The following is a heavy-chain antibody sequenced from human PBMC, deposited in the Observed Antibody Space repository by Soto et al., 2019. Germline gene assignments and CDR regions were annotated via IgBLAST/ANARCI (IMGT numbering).Heavy chain of an antibody. J-gene: IGHJ3*02. D-gene: IGHD6-6*01. Sequence: GGSLRLSCAASGFTFSSYWMHWVRQASGKGLVWVSRINGDGSSTSYADSVKGRFTVSRDNAKNTLYLQMNSLRVEDTAVYYCVSLVERSDIAFAIWGQGTMVTVSS. CDR2: INGDGSST. CDR1: GFTFSSYW. CDR3: VSLVERSDIAFAI. V-gene: IGHV3-74*01.